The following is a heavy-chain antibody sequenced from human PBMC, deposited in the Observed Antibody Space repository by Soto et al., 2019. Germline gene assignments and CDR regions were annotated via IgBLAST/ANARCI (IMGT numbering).Heavy chain of an antibody. CDR1: GDTFSNYA. V-gene: IGHV1-69*06. CDR3: AASTFQSGVTGYFHLGF. CDR2: IIPLFDSA. Sequence: QVHLVQSGTGVKKPGSSVKVSCKTSGDTFSNYAISWVRQAPGQGLEWMGGIIPLFDSASYAQRSHDRVTITADKFTSTAYMDLRSLTSEDTAIYYCAASTFQSGVTGYFHLGFWGQGTLVTVSS. D-gene: IGHD3-9*01. J-gene: IGHJ4*02.